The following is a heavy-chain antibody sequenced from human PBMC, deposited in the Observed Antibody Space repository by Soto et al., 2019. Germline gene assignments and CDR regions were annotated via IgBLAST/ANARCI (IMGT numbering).Heavy chain of an antibody. D-gene: IGHD5-12*01. Sequence: QVQLQESGPGLAKPSETLSLTCTVSGGSIRSYYWSWIRQPPGKGLEWIGYIYYSGSTNYNPSLKSRVTISGDTSKNQFSLKLSSVTAADTAVYYCARADSGYAYFDFWGQGTLVTVSS. CDR2: IYYSGST. CDR1: GGSIRSYY. V-gene: IGHV4-59*01. J-gene: IGHJ4*02. CDR3: ARADSGYAYFDF.